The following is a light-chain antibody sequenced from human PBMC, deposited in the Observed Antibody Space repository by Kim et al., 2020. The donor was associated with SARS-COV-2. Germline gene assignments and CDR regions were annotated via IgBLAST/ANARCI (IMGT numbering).Light chain of an antibody. J-gene: IGLJ3*02. Sequence: GPKVTITCSGRSSNVGNSYVSWYQQIPGTAPNLLIYDNNKRTAGIPDRFSGSKSGTSATLGITGLQTGDEADYYCGTWDSSLSAWVFGGGTQLTVL. CDR3: GTWDSSLSAWV. CDR1: SSNVGNSY. CDR2: DNN. V-gene: IGLV1-51*01.